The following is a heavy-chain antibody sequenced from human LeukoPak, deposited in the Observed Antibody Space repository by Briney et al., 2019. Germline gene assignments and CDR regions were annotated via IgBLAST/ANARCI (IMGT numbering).Heavy chain of an antibody. V-gene: IGHV4-59*01. CDR2: IYYSGST. J-gene: IGHJ6*02. CDR1: GGSISSYY. D-gene: IGHD2-15*01. Sequence: PSETLSLTCTVSGGSISSYYWSWIRQPPGKGLEWIGYIYYSGSTNYNPSLKSRVTISVDTSKNQFSLKLSSVTAADTAVYCCARSGCSGGSCYSAANYGMDVWGQGTTVTVSS. CDR3: ARSGCSGGSCYSAANYGMDV.